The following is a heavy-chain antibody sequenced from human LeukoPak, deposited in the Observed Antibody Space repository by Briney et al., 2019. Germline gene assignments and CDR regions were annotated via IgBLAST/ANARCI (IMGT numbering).Heavy chain of an antibody. CDR1: GYTFTGYY. J-gene: IGHJ4*02. V-gene: IGHV1-2*04. Sequence: ASVKVSCKASGYTFTGYYMHWVRQAPGQGLEWMGWINPNSGGTNYAQEFQGWVTMTRDTSISTAYMELSRLRSDDTAVYYCARAEGSSSWHGVPFDYWGQGTLVTVSS. CDR3: ARAEGSSSWHGVPFDY. CDR2: INPNSGGT. D-gene: IGHD6-13*01.